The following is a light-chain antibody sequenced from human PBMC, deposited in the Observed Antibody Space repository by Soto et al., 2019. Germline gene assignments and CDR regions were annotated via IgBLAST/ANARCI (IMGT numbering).Light chain of an antibody. CDR1: QSISSW. J-gene: IGKJ1*01. V-gene: IGKV1-5*01. CDR2: DAS. CDR3: QQYNSHPWT. Sequence: DIQLTQSPSTLSASVGDRVTITCLASQSISSWLAWYQQKPGKAPKLLIYDASSLGSGVPSRFSGSGSGTEFTLTITSLQPDDFATYYCQQYNSHPWTFGQGTKVDIK.